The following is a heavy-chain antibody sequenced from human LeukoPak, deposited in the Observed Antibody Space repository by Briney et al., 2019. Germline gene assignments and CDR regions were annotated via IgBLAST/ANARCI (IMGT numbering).Heavy chain of an antibody. V-gene: IGHV4-30-4*08. CDR2: IYYSGST. J-gene: IGHJ4*02. Sequence: PSQTLSLTCTVSGGSISSGGYYWSWIRQPPGKGLEWIGYIYYSGSTYYNPSLKSRVTISVDTSKNQFSLKLSSVTAADTAVYYCARQIVANVGSYLNRWGQGTLVTVSS. CDR3: ARQIVANVGSYLNR. D-gene: IGHD5-12*01. CDR1: GGSISSGGYY.